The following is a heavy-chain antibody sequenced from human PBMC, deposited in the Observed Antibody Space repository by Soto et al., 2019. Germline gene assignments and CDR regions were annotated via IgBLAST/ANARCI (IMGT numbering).Heavy chain of an antibody. CDR2: ISSSSSTI. J-gene: IGHJ4*02. CDR3: ARDINYGLFDY. V-gene: IGHV3-48*01. D-gene: IGHD4-17*01. CDR1: GFTFSSYS. Sequence: EVQLVESGGGLVQPGGSLRLSCAASGFTFSSYSMNWVRQAPGKGLEWVSYISSSSSTIHYADSVKGRFTISRDNAKNSLYLQMNSLRAKDTAVYYCARDINYGLFDYWGQGTLVTVSS.